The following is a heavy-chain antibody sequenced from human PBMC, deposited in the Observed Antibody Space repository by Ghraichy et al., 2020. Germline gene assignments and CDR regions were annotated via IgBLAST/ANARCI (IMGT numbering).Heavy chain of an antibody. CDR3: ARVHVAAAGDMDY. CDR1: GFTFSSYA. CDR2: ISYDGSNK. Sequence: GESLNISCAASGFTFSSYAMHWVRQAPGKGLEWVAVISYDGSNKYYAESVKGRFTISRDNSKNTLYLQMNSLRAEDTAVYYCARVHVAAAGDMDYWGQGTLVTVSS. J-gene: IGHJ4*02. D-gene: IGHD6-13*01. V-gene: IGHV3-30-3*01.